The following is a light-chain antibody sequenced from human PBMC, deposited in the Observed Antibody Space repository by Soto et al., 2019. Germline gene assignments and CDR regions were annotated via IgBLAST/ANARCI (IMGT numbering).Light chain of an antibody. CDR3: AAWDSSLTGGRV. V-gene: IGLV1-51*01. J-gene: IGLJ3*02. CDR2: DNN. Sequence: QSVLTQPPSVSAAPGQKVTISCSGSNSNIGNNYVSWYQQFPGTAPKLLIYDNNKRPSGVPDRFSGSKSGTSATLDITGLQTGDEADYYCAAWDSSLTGGRVFGGGTKLTVL. CDR1: NSNIGNNY.